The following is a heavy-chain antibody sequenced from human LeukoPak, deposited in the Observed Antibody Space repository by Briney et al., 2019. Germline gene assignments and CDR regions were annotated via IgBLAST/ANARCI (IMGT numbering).Heavy chain of an antibody. CDR2: INHSGST. D-gene: IGHD3-22*01. CDR1: GGSFSGYY. J-gene: IGHJ6*02. CDR3: ARENYLAYDSSGYPNKHYYYYGMGV. V-gene: IGHV4-34*01. Sequence: SETLSLTCAVYGGSFSGYYWSWIRQPPGKGLEWIGEINHSGSTNYNPSLKSRVTISVDTSKNQFSLKLSSVTAADTAVYYCARENYLAYDSSGYPNKHYYYYGMGVWAKGPRSPSP.